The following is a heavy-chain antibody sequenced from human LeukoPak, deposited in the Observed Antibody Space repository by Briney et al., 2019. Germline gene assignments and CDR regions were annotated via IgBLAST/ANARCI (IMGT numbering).Heavy chain of an antibody. CDR3: ARGFDFWSGYGYYFDY. CDR2: IYSGGST. Sequence: PGGSLRLSCAASGFTVSSNYMSWVRQAPGKGLEWVSVIYSGGSTYYADSVKGRFTISRDNSKNTLCLQMNSLRAEDTAVYYCARGFDFWSGYGYYFDYWGKGTLVTVSS. J-gene: IGHJ4*02. V-gene: IGHV3-53*01. D-gene: IGHD3-3*01. CDR1: GFTVSSNY.